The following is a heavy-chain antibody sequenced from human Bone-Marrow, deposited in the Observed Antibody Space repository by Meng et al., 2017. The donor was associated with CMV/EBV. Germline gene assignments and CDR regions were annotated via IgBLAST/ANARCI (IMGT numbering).Heavy chain of an antibody. CDR1: GYTFTGYY. CDR3: ARVPAWSGSYDDLDY. J-gene: IGHJ4*02. CDR2: INPNSGGT. Sequence: SVKVSCKASGYTFTGYYMHWVRQAPGQGLEWMGWINPNSGGTNYAQKFQGRVTMTRDTSISTAYMELSRLRSDDTAVYYCARVPAWSGSYDDLDYWGQGTLVTVSS. V-gene: IGHV1-2*02. D-gene: IGHD1-26*01.